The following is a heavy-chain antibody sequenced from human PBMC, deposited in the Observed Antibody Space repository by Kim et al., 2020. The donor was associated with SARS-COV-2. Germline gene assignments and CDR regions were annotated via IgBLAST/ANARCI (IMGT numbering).Heavy chain of an antibody. D-gene: IGHD2-2*01. CDR2: VHYSGST. CDR1: GGSVSSGTYY. J-gene: IGHJ5*02. V-gene: IGHV4-61*01. CDR3: TTASASCSRTTCTLA. Sequence: SETLSLTCAVSGGSVSSGTYYWSWIRQRPGKGPEWIGYVHYSGSTSYNPSLKSRFTISIDTSKNQFSLNVNSVTAAGTAVYFCTTASASCSRTTCTLAWGQGTLVTVSS.